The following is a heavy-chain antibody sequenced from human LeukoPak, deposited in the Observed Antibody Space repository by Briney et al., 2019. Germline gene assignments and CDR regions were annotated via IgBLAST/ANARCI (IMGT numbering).Heavy chain of an antibody. D-gene: IGHD3-16*01. J-gene: IGHJ4*02. V-gene: IGHV1-24*01. CDR1: GYTLTGLS. CDR2: FDPEDGVT. CDR3: ATHVSYELYFSYFDY. Sequence: ASVKVSCKVSGYTLTGLSMHWVRQAPGKGLEWMGGFDPEDGVTIYAQKFQGRVTMTEDTSTDTAYMELSSLRSEDTAVYYCATHVSYELYFSYFDYWGQGTLVTVSS.